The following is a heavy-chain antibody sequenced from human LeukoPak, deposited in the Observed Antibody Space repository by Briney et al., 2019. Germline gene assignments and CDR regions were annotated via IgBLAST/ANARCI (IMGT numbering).Heavy chain of an antibody. Sequence: GGSLRLSCAASGFTVSSNYMSWVRQAPGKGLEWVSVIYSGGSTYYADSVKGRFTISRDNSKNTLYLQMNSLRAEDTAVYYCAKVLYSPNFDYWGQGTLVTVSS. CDR2: IYSGGST. D-gene: IGHD1-26*01. CDR1: GFTVSSNY. J-gene: IGHJ4*02. V-gene: IGHV3-53*05. CDR3: AKVLYSPNFDY.